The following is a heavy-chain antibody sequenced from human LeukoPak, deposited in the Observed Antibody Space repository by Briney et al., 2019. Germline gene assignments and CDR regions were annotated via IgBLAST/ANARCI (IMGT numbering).Heavy chain of an antibody. CDR3: AKGPLPGNWFDP. Sequence: GGSLRLSCAASGFTFSSYAMSWVRQAPGKGLEWVSAISGSGGSTYYADSVKGRFTISRDNSKNTLYPQMNSLRAEDTAVYYCAKGPLPGNWFDPWGQGTLVTVSS. J-gene: IGHJ5*02. CDR2: ISGSGGST. CDR1: GFTFSSYA. V-gene: IGHV3-23*01.